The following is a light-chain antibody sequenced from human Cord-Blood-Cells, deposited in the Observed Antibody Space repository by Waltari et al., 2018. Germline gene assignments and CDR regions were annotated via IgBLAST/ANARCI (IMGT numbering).Light chain of an antibody. Sequence: DIQMTQSPSTLSASVGDRVTITCRASQSISSWLAWYQQKPGKAPKLLIYDASSLESGVPSRFSRSGSGTECTLTISSLQPDDFATYYCQQYNSYSPYTVGQGTKLEIK. CDR3: QQYNSYSPYT. CDR2: DAS. CDR1: QSISSW. V-gene: IGKV1-5*01. J-gene: IGKJ2*01.